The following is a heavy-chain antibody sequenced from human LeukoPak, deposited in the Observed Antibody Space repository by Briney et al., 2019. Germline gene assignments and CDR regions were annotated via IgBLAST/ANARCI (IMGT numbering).Heavy chain of an antibody. V-gene: IGHV1-8*03. D-gene: IGHD2-21*02. J-gene: IGHJ4*02. CDR3: ARTTSMTATGFDY. Sequence: ASVKVSCKPPVYTFTNSHINWVQQASGQGLEWMTWINPDTGDKGYARKFQDRVTITTDTSISTAYMERSSLSSEDTAVYYFARTTSMTATGFDYWGQGTLVSVSS. CDR2: INPDTGDK. CDR1: VYTFTNSH.